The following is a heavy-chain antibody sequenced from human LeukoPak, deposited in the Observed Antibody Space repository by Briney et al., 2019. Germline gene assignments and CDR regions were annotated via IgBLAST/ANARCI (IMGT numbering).Heavy chain of an antibody. Sequence: GRSLRLSCAASGFTFSSYAMHWVRQAPGKGLEWVAVISYDGSNKYYADSVKGRFTISRDNSKNTLYLQMNSLRAEDTAVYYCAREAVRGYYDSSGYGLDYWGQGTLVTVSS. CDR3: AREAVRGYYDSSGYGLDY. J-gene: IGHJ4*02. CDR1: GFTFSSYA. V-gene: IGHV3-30*01. CDR2: ISYDGSNK. D-gene: IGHD3-22*01.